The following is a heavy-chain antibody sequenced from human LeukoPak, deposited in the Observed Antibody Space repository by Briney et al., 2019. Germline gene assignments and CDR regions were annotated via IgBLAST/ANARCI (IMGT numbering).Heavy chain of an antibody. CDR3: AGERIAAQGFDY. CDR2: INSDGSST. V-gene: IGHV3-74*01. Sequence: GGSLRLSCAASGFTFSSYWMHWVRQAPGKGLVWVSRINSDGSSTSYADSVKGRFTISRDNAKNTLYLQMNSLRAEDTAVYYCAGERIAAQGFDYWGQGTLVTVSS. CDR1: GFTFSSYW. J-gene: IGHJ4*02. D-gene: IGHD6-6*01.